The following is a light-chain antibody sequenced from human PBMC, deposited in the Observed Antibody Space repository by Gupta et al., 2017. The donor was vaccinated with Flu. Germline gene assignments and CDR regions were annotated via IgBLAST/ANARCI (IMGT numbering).Light chain of an antibody. J-gene: IGKJ1*01. CDR1: QSLLHSNGYTF. Sequence: DIVMTQSPLSLPVTPGEPASISCRSSQSLLHSNGYTFLDWYLQKPGQSPQLLIYLGSYRASGVPDRFSGSGSGTDFTLKISRVEAGDVGVYYCMQALQTPWTFGQGTKVEIK. CDR3: MQALQTPWT. CDR2: LGS. V-gene: IGKV2-28*01.